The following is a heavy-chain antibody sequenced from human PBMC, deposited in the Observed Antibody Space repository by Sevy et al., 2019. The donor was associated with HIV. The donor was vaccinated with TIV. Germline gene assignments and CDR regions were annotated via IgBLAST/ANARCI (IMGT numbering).Heavy chain of an antibody. CDR1: GFIFSRYS. Sequence: GGSLRLSCAASGFIFSRYSMNWVRQAPGKGLEWVSTISSSSDYIYYADSVKGRFTISRDNAKNSLYLQMNSLRGEDTAIYYCARGNDGWDYWGQGTLVTVSS. CDR3: ARGNDGWDY. J-gene: IGHJ4*02. CDR2: ISSSSDYI. D-gene: IGHD6-19*01. V-gene: IGHV3-21*01.